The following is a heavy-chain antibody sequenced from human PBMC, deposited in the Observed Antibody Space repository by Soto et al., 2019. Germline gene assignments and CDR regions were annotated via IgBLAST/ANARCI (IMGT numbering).Heavy chain of an antibody. CDR2: IIPIFGTA. CDR3: ARAAVVAGTNWFDP. D-gene: IGHD2-15*01. CDR1: GGTFSSYA. J-gene: IGHJ5*02. Sequence: VASVKVSCKASGGTFSSYAISWVRQAPGQGLEWMGGIIPIFGTANYAQKFQGRVTITADESTSTAYMELSSLRSEDTAVYYCARAAVVAGTNWFDPWGQGTLVTVSS. V-gene: IGHV1-69*13.